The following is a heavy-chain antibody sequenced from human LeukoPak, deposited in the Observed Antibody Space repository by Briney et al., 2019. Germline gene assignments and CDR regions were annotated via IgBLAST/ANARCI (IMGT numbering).Heavy chain of an antibody. V-gene: IGHV3-21*01. D-gene: IGHD1-26*01. CDR3: ARVSEYSGSYEGPEAY. Sequence: PGGSLRLSCEASGFSVSSNYMSWVRQAPGKGLEWVSSISSSSSYIYYADSVKGRFTISRDNAKNSLYLQMNSLRAEDTAVYYCARVSEYSGSYEGPEAYWGQGTLVTVSS. J-gene: IGHJ4*02. CDR1: GFSVSSNY. CDR2: ISSSSSYI.